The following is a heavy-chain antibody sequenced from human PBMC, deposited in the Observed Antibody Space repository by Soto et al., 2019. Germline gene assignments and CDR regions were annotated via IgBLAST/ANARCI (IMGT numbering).Heavy chain of an antibody. Sequence: QVQLVESGGGVVQPGRSLRLSCAASGFTFSSYAMHWVRQAPGKGLEWVAVISYDGSNKYYADSVKGRFTISRDNSKNTLYLQMNSLRAEDTAVYYCAREKIAVAAPFFDYWGQGTLVTVSS. D-gene: IGHD6-13*01. CDR1: GFTFSSYA. CDR2: ISYDGSNK. CDR3: AREKIAVAAPFFDY. V-gene: IGHV3-30-3*01. J-gene: IGHJ4*02.